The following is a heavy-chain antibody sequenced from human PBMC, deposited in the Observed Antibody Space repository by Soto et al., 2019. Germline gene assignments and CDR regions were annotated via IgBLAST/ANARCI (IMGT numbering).Heavy chain of an antibody. CDR3: AGLGYCSGGSCPGNDASDI. D-gene: IGHD2-15*01. Sequence: QVQLVQSGAEVKKPGSSVKVSCKASGGTFSSYTISWVRQAPGQGLEWMGRIIPILGIANYAQKFQGRVTITADKSTSTAYMELSSLRSEDTAVYYCAGLGYCSGGSCPGNDASDIWGQGTMVTVSS. V-gene: IGHV1-69*02. J-gene: IGHJ3*02. CDR1: GGTFSSYT. CDR2: IIPILGIA.